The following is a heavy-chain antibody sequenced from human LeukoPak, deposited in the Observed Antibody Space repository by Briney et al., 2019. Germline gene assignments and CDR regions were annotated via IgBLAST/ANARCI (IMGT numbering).Heavy chain of an antibody. CDR3: ARGLAVAGLRYYCYGMDV. CDR1: GGSFSGYY. V-gene: IGHV4-34*01. Sequence: SETLSLTCAVYGGSFSGYYWSWIRQPPGKGLEWIGEINHSGSTNYNPSLKSRVTISVDTSKNQFSLKLSSVTAADTAVYYCARGLAVAGLRYYCYGMDVWGQGTTVTVSS. J-gene: IGHJ6*02. D-gene: IGHD6-19*01. CDR2: INHSGST.